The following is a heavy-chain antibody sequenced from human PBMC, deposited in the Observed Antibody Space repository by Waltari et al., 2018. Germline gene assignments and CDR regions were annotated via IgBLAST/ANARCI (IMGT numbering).Heavy chain of an antibody. CDR1: GFPFHNFW. CDR2: IKNDGSET. Sequence: EIQLVESGGDLVQPWGSLRLSCVTSGFPFHNFWMGWVRQVPGKGLQWLANIKNDGSETYNVDYVKGRFTISRDNARNSLYLEMDRLRVEDTGVYYCAREGLTEEAAYWGQGTLVTVSS. V-gene: IGHV3-7*01. J-gene: IGHJ4*02. CDR3: AREGLTEEAAY. D-gene: IGHD4-4*01.